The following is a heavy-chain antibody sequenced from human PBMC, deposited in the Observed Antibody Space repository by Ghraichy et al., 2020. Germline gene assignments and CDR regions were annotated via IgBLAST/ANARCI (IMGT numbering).Heavy chain of an antibody. CDR1: GFTFSSFA. J-gene: IGHJ4*02. V-gene: IGHV3-30*02. D-gene: IGHD3-10*01. Sequence: GGTLRLSCAATGFTFSSFAMHWVRQAPGRGLDWVAFIRFDGSDKCYGDSVKDRFTISRDNSKNMLYLQLNSLRADDTAVYYCTKESGDGSGTREQTATAFDNWGQGTLVTVSS. CDR3: TKESGDGSGTREQTATAFDN. CDR2: IRFDGSDK.